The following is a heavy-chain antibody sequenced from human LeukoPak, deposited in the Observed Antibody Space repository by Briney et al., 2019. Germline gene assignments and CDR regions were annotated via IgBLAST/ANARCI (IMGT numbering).Heavy chain of an antibody. D-gene: IGHD6-19*01. J-gene: IGHJ6*03. CDR3: ERPSRGSSGWSYYMDV. Sequence: SETLSLTCTVSGGSISSSSYYWGWVRQPPGKGLEWIGSIYYSGSTYYNPSLKSRVTISVDTSKNQFSLKLSSVTAADTAVYYCERPSRGSSGWSYYMDVWGKGTTVTVSS. CDR2: IYYSGST. V-gene: IGHV4-39*01. CDR1: GGSISSSSYY.